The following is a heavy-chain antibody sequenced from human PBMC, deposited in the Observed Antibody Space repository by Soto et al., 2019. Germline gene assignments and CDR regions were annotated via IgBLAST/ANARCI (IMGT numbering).Heavy chain of an antibody. CDR1: GFSLSTDDVG. J-gene: IGHJ4*02. V-gene: IGHV2-5*02. D-gene: IGHD6-6*01. CDR3: ARSKYSISSFEY. CDR2: IYWDDDK. Sequence: SVPTMVNPTQTLTLTCTFSGFSLSTDDVGVGWIRQPPGKALDWLAVIYWDDDKRYSPSLKSRLTITKDTSKNQVLLTMTKMDPVDTATYFCARSKYSISSFEYWGQGALVTVSS.